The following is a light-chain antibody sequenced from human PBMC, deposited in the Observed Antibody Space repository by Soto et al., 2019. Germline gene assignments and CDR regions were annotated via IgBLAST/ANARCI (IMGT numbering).Light chain of an antibody. CDR3: SSSTSRSTVV. J-gene: IGLJ2*01. CDR1: SSDVGGYNY. V-gene: IGLV2-14*01. Sequence: QSALTQPASVSGSPGQSITISCTGTSSDVGGYNYVSWYQQHPGKAPKLMIYDVSNRPSGVSNRFSGSKSGNTASLTISGLQDEDEDDYYCSSSTSRSTVVLGGGTKLTVL. CDR2: DVS.